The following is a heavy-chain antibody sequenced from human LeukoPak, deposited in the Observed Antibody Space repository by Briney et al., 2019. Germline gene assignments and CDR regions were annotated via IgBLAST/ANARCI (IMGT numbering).Heavy chain of an antibody. CDR2: IRNDGSDT. Sequence: GGSLGLSCTASGFTFSDNGMHWARQAPGKGLEWVAFIRNDGSDTYYADSVKGRFTISRDNAKNTLYLQMNSLTTEDTAVYYCVKDNPVCHVWGKGTTVAVSS. CDR3: VKDNPVCHV. J-gene: IGHJ6*04. D-gene: IGHD2-2*01. CDR1: GFTFSDNG. V-gene: IGHV3-30*02.